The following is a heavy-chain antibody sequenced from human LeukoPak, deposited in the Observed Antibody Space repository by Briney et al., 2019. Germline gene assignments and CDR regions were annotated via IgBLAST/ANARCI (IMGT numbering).Heavy chain of an antibody. CDR2: INHSGST. D-gene: IGHD6-19*01. J-gene: IGHJ4*02. CDR1: GGSFSGYY. CDR3: ARASPSGWSLY. V-gene: IGHV4-34*01. Sequence: PSETLSLTCADYGGSFSGYYWSWIRQPPGKGLEWIGEINHSGSTNYNPSLKSRVTISVDTSKNQFSLKLSSVTAADTAVYYCARASPSGWSLYWGQGTLVTVSS.